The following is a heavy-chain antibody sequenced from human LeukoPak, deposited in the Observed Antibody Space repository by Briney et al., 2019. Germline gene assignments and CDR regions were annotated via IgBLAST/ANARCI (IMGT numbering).Heavy chain of an antibody. V-gene: IGHV3-11*04. CDR2: ISSSGSTI. CDR1: GFTFSDYY. D-gene: IGHD4-17*01. Sequence: PGGSLRLSCAASGFTFSDYYMSWIRQAPGKGLEWVSYISSSGSTIYYADSVKGRFTISRDNAMNSLYLQMNSLRAEDTAVYYCARDFGVTTVPVFDIWGQGTMVTVSS. CDR3: ARDFGVTTVPVFDI. J-gene: IGHJ3*02.